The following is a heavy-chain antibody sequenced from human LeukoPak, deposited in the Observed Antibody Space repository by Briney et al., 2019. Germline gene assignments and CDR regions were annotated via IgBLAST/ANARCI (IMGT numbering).Heavy chain of an antibody. CDR2: ISAYNGNT. D-gene: IGHD3-10*01. V-gene: IGHV1-18*01. CDR1: GYTFTSYG. Sequence: ASVKVSCKASGYTFTSYGISWVRQAPGQGLEWMGWISAYNGNTNYAQKLQGRVTMTTDTSTSTAYMELRSLRSDDTAVYYCARSGRVLWFGELLYKTNDYWGQGTLVTVSS. J-gene: IGHJ4*02. CDR3: ARSGRVLWFGELLYKTNDY.